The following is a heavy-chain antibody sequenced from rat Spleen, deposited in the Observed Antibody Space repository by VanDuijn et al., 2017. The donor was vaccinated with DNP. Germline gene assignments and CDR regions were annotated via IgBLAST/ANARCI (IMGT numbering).Heavy chain of an antibody. CDR2: ISTSGNRT. J-gene: IGHJ3*01. CDR1: GFTFSNYY. V-gene: IGHV5-25*01. CDR3: ARSGYNYPFPF. D-gene: IGHD1-4*01. Sequence: EVQLVESGGGLMQPGRSLKLSCVASGFTFSNYYMAWVRQAPKKGLEWVATISTSGNRTYYPDSVKGRFTISRENAKSSLYLRMNSLKSEDTATYYCARSGYNYPFPFWGQGTLVTVSS.